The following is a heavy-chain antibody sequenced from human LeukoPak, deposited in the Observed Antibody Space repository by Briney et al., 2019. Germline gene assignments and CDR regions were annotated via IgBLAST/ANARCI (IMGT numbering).Heavy chain of an antibody. CDR2: IDWDDDK. J-gene: IGHJ4*02. CDR1: GFSLSTSGMC. Sequence: SGPTLVNPTQTLTLTCTFSGFSLSTSGMCVSWIRQPPGKALEWLARIDWDDDKYYSTSLKTRLTISKDTSKNQVVLTMTNMDPVDTATYYCARIRTGYSSSWEVLDYWGQGTLVTISS. D-gene: IGHD6-13*01. V-gene: IGHV2-70*11. CDR3: ARIRTGYSSSWEVLDY.